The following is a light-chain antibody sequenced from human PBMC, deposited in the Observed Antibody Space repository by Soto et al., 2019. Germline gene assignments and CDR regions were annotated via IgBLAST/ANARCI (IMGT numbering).Light chain of an antibody. Sequence: DIHITHSPATLSSSLVDRVSITCRASQDISRWLAWYQQKPGKAPKVLIWDASSLQRGVPSRFTGSGSGTEFTLTINGLQPDDFATYYCQQYNGYRTWTFGQGTRWIS. CDR1: QDISRW. J-gene: IGKJ1*01. CDR2: DAS. V-gene: IGKV1-5*01. CDR3: QQYNGYRTWT.